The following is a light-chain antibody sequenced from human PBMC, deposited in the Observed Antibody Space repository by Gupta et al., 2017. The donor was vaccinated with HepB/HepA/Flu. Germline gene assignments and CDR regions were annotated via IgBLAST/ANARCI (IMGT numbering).Light chain of an antibody. V-gene: IGKV1-39*01. CDR3: QQSDSSPQT. CDR1: QSISSY. J-gene: IGKJ1*01. Sequence: DIQMTQSPSSLSASVGDRVTITCRASQSISSYLNWYQQRPGKAPKLLMYSASSLQSGVPSRFSGSGSGTDFTLTISRLQPEDFATYYCQQSDSSPQTFGEGTKVEIK. CDR2: SAS.